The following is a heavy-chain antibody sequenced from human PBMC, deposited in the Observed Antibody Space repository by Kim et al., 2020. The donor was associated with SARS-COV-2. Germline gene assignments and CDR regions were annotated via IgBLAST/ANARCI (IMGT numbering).Heavy chain of an antibody. CDR3: ATGNHYYYDSTPFDY. V-gene: IGHV3-21*01. D-gene: IGHD3-22*01. CDR2: IDSRSTYI. J-gene: IGHJ4*01. CDR1: GFTFSSYN. Sequence: GGSLRLSCAASGFTFSSYNMNWVRQAPGKGLEWVSSIDSRSTYIYYADSVKGRFTISRDNAKNSLYLQMNSLRAEDTAVYYCATGNHYYYDSTPFDYWG.